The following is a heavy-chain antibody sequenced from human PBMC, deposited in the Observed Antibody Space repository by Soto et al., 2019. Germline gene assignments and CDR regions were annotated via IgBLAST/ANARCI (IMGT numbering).Heavy chain of an antibody. CDR2: ISAYNGNT. CDR3: ARVWAIFGVVAGYGMDV. D-gene: IGHD3-3*01. V-gene: IGHV1-18*04. J-gene: IGHJ6*02. Sequence: QVQLVQSGAEVKKPGASVKVSCKASGYTFTSYGISWVRQAPGQGLEWMGWISAYNGNTNYAQKLQGRVTMTTDTSTSTVYMELRSLRSDDTAVYYCARVWAIFGVVAGYGMDVWGQGTTVTVSS. CDR1: GYTFTSYG.